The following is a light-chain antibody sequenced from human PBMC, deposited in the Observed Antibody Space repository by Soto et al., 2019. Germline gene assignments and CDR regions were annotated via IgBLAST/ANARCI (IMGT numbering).Light chain of an antibody. J-gene: IGKJ1*01. CDR2: AAS. CDR1: QGISSY. CDR3: QQLYSYPRT. Sequence: DLQLTQSPSFLSASVGDRVTITCRASQGISSYLAWYQQKPGKAPKLLIYAASTLQSGVPSRFSGSGSGTEFTLTISNLQPEDFATYYCQQLYSYPRTFGQGAKVEIK. V-gene: IGKV1-9*01.